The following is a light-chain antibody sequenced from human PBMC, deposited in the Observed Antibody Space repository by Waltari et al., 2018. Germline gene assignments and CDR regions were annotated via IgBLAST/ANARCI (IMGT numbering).Light chain of an antibody. CDR2: EVS. CDR1: SSDVGGSKY. V-gene: IGLV2-14*01. CDR3: SSSTTGVVV. Sequence: QSALTQPASVSGSPGQSITISCTGTSSDVGGSKYVSWYQQHPGKAPKLMIYEVSNRPPGIPNRFSGSKSGNTASLTISGLQAEDESDYYCSSSTTGVVVFGGGTKLTVL. J-gene: IGLJ2*01.